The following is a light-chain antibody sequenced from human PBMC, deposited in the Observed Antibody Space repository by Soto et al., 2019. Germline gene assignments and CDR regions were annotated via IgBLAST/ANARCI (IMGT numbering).Light chain of an antibody. CDR1: QSLRSSY. CDR3: QQRSNWPLT. Sequence: EVVLTQSPNTLSLSPGERATLSCWASQSLRSSYLAWYQRKPGQAPRLLMFGASRRATGIPDRFNGSGSGTDFTLTISSLEPEDFAVYYCQQRSNWPLTFGGGTKVDIK. V-gene: IGKV3D-20*02. J-gene: IGKJ4*01. CDR2: GAS.